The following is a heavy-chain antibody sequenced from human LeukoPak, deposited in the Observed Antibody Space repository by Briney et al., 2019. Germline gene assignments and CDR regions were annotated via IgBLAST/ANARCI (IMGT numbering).Heavy chain of an antibody. V-gene: IGHV3-23*01. D-gene: IGHD3-3*01. CDR1: GFIFSSHA. J-gene: IGHJ3*02. CDR2: ITGNGGST. CDR3: ARDQRYYDFWSGYYRTDAFDI. Sequence: PGGSLRLSCAASGFIFSSHAMAWVRQAPGKGLEWVSLITGNGGSTYYADSVKGRFTISRDNSKNTLFLQMNSLRAEDTAVYYCARDQRYYDFWSGYYRTDAFDIWGQGTMVTVSS.